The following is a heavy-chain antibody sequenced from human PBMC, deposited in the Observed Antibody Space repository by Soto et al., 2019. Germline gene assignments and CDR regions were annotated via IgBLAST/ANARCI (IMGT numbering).Heavy chain of an antibody. J-gene: IGHJ5*02. CDR2: IYHSGST. V-gene: IGHV4-30-2*01. CDR3: ARAPRHWFDP. CDR1: GGSISSGGYS. Sequence: SETLSLTCAVSGGSISSGGYSWSWIRQPPGKGLEWIGYIYHSGSTYYNPSLKSRVTISVDRSKNQFSLKLSSVTAADTAVYYCARAPRHWFDPWGQGTLVTVSS.